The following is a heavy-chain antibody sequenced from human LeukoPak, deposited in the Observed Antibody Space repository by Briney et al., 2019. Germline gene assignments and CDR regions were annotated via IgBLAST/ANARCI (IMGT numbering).Heavy chain of an antibody. CDR2: ISSDSSTI. V-gene: IGHV3-48*02. J-gene: IGHJ4*02. CDR3: ARDEDAF. Sequence: PGGSLRLSCAASGFTLSSYNMNWVRQAPGKGLEWVSYISSDSSTIFYADSVKGRFTISRDNVKNSLSLQLNSLRDEDTAVYYCARDEDAFGGQGTLVTVSS. CDR1: GFTLSSYN.